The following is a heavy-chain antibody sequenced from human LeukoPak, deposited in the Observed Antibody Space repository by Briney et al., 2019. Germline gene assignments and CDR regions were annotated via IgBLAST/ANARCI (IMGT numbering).Heavy chain of an antibody. CDR3: AKDTEIVATIDYYYYYGMDV. Sequence: GGSLRLSCAASGFTFSSYGMHWVRQAPGKGLEWVAFIRYDGSNKYYADSVGGRFTISRDNSKNTLYLQMNSLRAEDTAVYYCAKDTEIVATIDYYYYYGMDVWGQGTTVTVSS. CDR2: IRYDGSNK. J-gene: IGHJ6*02. D-gene: IGHD5-12*01. CDR1: GFTFSSYG. V-gene: IGHV3-30*02.